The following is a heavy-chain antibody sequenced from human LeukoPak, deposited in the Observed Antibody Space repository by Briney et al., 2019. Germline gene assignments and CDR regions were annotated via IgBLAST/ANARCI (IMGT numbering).Heavy chain of an antibody. J-gene: IGHJ4*02. V-gene: IGHV4-34*01. D-gene: IGHD1-26*01. CDR1: GGSISSYY. CDR3: ARVAWELPRDY. Sequence: SETLSLTCTVSGGSISSYYWSWIRQSPGKGLEWIGEINHRGSTNYNPSLKRRVTISLDTSKNQFSLKLSSVTAADTAVYYCARVAWELPRDYWGQGTLVTVSS. CDR2: INHRGST.